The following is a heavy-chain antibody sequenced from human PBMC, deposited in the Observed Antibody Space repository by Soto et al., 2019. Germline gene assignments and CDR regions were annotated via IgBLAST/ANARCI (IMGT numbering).Heavy chain of an antibody. J-gene: IGHJ6*02. Sequence: QLQLQVSGPGLVKPSETLSLTCTVSGGSISSSSYYWGWIRQPPGEGLEWIGTIYYSGSTYYNPSLKSRVTITVDTSKNQFSLKLSSVAATDTAVYYCARHGNTVTTGYYYGMDVWGQGTTVTVSS. CDR2: IYYSGST. CDR1: GGSISSSSYY. D-gene: IGHD4-17*01. V-gene: IGHV4-39*01. CDR3: ARHGNTVTTGYYYGMDV.